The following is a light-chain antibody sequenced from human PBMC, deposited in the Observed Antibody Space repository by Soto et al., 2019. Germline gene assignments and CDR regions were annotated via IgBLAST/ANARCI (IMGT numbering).Light chain of an antibody. CDR1: SSDVGGFNF. J-gene: IGLJ2*01. CDR3: SSYISSSTLVV. Sequence: QSALTQPASVSGSPGQSITISCTGSSSDVGGFNFVSWYQQHPGKAPKLMIYEVSNRPSGVSNRFSGSKSGNTASLTISGLQADDEADYYCSSYISSSTLVVFGGGTKLTVL. CDR2: EVS. V-gene: IGLV2-14*01.